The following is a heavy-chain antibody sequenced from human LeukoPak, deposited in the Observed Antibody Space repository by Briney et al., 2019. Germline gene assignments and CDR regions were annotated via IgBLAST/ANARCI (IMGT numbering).Heavy chain of an antibody. CDR2: ISGSGGST. D-gene: IGHD1-14*01. Sequence: GGSLRLSCAASGFTFSSYAMSWVRQAPGKGLEWVSAISGSGGSTYYADSVKGRFTISRDNSKNTLYLQMNSLRAEDTAVYYCARGLGIPFLYSYYYMDVWGKGTTVTVSS. CDR3: ARGLGIPFLYSYYYMDV. J-gene: IGHJ6*03. CDR1: GFTFSSYA. V-gene: IGHV3-23*01.